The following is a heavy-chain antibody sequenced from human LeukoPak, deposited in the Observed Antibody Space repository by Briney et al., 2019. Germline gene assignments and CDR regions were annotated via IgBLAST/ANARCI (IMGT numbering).Heavy chain of an antibody. J-gene: IGHJ2*01. CDR3: ARGTYQRAGYFDL. Sequence: GGSLRLSCAASGFTFSSFDIHWVRQPTGNGLEWVSAIGTAGDTYYAGSVKGRFTISRENAKNSLYLQMNSLRAGDTAVYYCARGTYQRAGYFDLWGRGTLVTVSS. V-gene: IGHV3-13*01. CDR1: GFTFSSFD. CDR2: IGTAGDT.